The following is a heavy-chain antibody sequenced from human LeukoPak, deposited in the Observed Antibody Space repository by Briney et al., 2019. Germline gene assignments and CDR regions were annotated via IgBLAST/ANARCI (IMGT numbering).Heavy chain of an antibody. CDR3: AKAMYYYGSGSRWFFYASDYYYYYMDV. CDR1: GFTFSSYG. Sequence: PGGSLRLSCAASGFTFSSYGMHWVRQAPGKGLEWVAFIRYDGSNKYYADSVKGRFTISRDNSKNTLYLQMNSLRAEDTAVYYCAKAMYYYGSGSRWFFYASDYYYYYMDVWGKGTTVTISS. J-gene: IGHJ6*03. V-gene: IGHV3-30*02. D-gene: IGHD3-10*01. CDR2: IRYDGSNK.